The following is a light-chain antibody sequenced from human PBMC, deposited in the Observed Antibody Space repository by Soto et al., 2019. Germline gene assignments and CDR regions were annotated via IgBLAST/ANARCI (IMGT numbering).Light chain of an antibody. J-gene: IGLJ1*01. CDR2: DVS. CDR3: ISYTSSSTLYV. CDR1: SIDVGGYNS. Sequence: QCALTQPASVSGSPGQWITISCTGTSIDVGGYNSVSWYQQHPGKAPKLMIYDVSNRPSGVSNRFSGSKSGNTASLTISGLQAEDEADYYCISYTSSSTLYVFGTGTKLTVL. V-gene: IGLV2-14*03.